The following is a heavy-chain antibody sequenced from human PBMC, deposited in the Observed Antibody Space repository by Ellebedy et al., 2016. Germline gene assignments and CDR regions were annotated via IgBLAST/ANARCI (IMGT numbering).Heavy chain of an antibody. V-gene: IGHV1-18*04. Sequence: ASVKVSCKASGYTFTSYYMHWVRQAPGQGLEWMGWISAYNGNTNYAQKLQGRVTMTTDTSTSTAYMELRSLRSDDTAVYYCARARCSSTSCPDAFDIWGQGTMVTVSS. J-gene: IGHJ3*02. CDR3: ARARCSSTSCPDAFDI. D-gene: IGHD2-2*01. CDR1: GYTFTSYY. CDR2: ISAYNGNT.